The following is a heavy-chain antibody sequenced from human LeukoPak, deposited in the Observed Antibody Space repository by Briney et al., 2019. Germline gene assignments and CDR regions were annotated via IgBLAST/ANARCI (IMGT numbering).Heavy chain of an antibody. D-gene: IGHD3-22*01. J-gene: IGHJ4*02. V-gene: IGHV3-15*01. Sequence: GGSLRLSCAASGFSFSNAWMSWVRQAPGKGLEWVGRIKSKSDGGTTDYDAPVKGRFTISRDDSKKTLYLQMNSLKTGDTAVYYCTTVPYYYDSSDYIYYFDYWGQGTLVTVSS. CDR3: TTVPYYYDSSDYIYYFDY. CDR2: IKSKSDGGTT. CDR1: GFSFSNAW.